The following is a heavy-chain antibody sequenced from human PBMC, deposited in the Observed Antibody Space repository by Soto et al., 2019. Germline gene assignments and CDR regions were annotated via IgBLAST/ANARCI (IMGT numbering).Heavy chain of an antibody. CDR3: AKDGNWLDVYFDV. Sequence: LRLSCAASGFTFSSYAMSWVRQAPGKGLEWVSISSASGRSRYHADSVKGRFTISRDNSKNTLYLHMTNLRAEDTAVYYCAKDGNWLDVYFDVCGQGTPLTVS. V-gene: IGHV3-23*01. CDR2: SSASGRSR. CDR1: GFTFSSYA. D-gene: IGHD6-19*01. J-gene: IGHJ4*02.